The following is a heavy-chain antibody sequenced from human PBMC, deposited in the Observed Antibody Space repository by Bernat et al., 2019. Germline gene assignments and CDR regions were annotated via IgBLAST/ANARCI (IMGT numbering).Heavy chain of an antibody. J-gene: IGHJ4*02. Sequence: EVQLVDSGGGLVQPGGSLRLSCEASGFTFRTYWMTWVRQAPGKGLEWVSAIRNTGFWPSYADSVKGRFIIFRDNSKNTLYLEMNTLRVEDTAVYYCARDRLAAADRFDYWGQGTLVTVSS. CDR3: ARDRLAAADRFDY. CDR2: IRNTGFWP. CDR1: GFTFRTYW. V-gene: IGHV3-23*04. D-gene: IGHD6-13*01.